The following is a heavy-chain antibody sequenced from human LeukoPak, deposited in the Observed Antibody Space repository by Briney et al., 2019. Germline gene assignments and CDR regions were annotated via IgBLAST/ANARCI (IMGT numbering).Heavy chain of an antibody. CDR3: ARGRREMATIIN. CDR1: GGTFSGYY. CDR2: INHSGST. J-gene: IGHJ4*02. D-gene: IGHD5-24*01. Sequence: KPSESLSLTCAIYGGTFSGYYWSWIRQPPGKGLEWIGEINHSGSTNYNASLKSRVIISVDTSKNQFSLKLSSVTAADTAVYYCARGRREMATIINWGQGTLVTVSS. V-gene: IGHV4-34*01.